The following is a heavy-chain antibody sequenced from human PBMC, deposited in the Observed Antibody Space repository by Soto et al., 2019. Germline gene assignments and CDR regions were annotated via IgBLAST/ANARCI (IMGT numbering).Heavy chain of an antibody. J-gene: IGHJ5*02. CDR3: ARKAAAGYNWFDP. CDR1: GGSISSYY. Sequence: PSETLSLTCTVSGGSISSYYWSWIRQPPGKGLEWIGYIYYSGSTNYNPSLKSRVTISVDTSKNQFSLKLSSVTAADTAVYYCARKAAAGYNWFDPWGQGTLVTVPQ. D-gene: IGHD6-13*01. V-gene: IGHV4-59*01. CDR2: IYYSGST.